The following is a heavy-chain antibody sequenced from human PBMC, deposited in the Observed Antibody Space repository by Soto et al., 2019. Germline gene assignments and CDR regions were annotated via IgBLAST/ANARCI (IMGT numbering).Heavy chain of an antibody. V-gene: IGHV4-59*01. CDR2: IYYSGST. D-gene: IGHD5-12*01. J-gene: IGHJ4*02. CDR3: ARSRREYSGYAFDY. CDR1: GGSISSYY. Sequence: LETLSLTCTVSGGSISSYYWSWIRQPPGKGLEWIGYIYYSGSTNYNPSLKSRVTISVDTSKNQFSLKLSSVTAADTAVYHCARSRREYSGYAFDYWGQGTLVTVSS.